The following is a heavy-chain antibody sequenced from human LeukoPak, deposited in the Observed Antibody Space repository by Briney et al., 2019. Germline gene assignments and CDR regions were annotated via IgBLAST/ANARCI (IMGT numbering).Heavy chain of an antibody. D-gene: IGHD3-10*01. CDR1: GYTFTTYG. J-gene: IGHJ6*02. CDR3: VREVTMIRGVITFYHYNGMDV. Sequence: ASVKVSCKASGYTFTTYGISWVRQAPGQGLEWMGWISAYNGYTNYAQNFQGRVTMTTDASTSTAYMELRSLRSDDTAVYYCVREVTMIRGVITFYHYNGMDVWGQGTAVTVSS. CDR2: ISAYNGYT. V-gene: IGHV1-18*01.